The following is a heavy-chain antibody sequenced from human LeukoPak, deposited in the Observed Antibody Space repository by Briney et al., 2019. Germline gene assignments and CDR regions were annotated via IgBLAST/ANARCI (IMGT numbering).Heavy chain of an antibody. CDR2: ISGRADVT. J-gene: IGHJ4*02. D-gene: IGHD5-12*01. CDR1: GFTFSNYA. Sequence: GGSLRLSCAASGFTFSNYAMSWVRQAPGKGLDWVSGISGRADVTYYADSVKGRFTISRDNSKNTLYLQVNSLRAEDTAVYFCAKDGSWGGGHSAFRFDSWGQGTVVTVSS. CDR3: AKDGSWGGGHSAFRFDS. V-gene: IGHV3-23*01.